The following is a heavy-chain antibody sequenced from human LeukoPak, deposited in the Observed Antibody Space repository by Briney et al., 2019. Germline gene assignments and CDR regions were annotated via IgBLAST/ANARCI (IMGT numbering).Heavy chain of an antibody. J-gene: IGHJ6*03. V-gene: IGHV3-21*01. CDR2: ISNSSRYI. Sequence: GGALTLSCAASGFTFSSHSMNWVRQAPAKGLEWVSSISNSSRYIYYADSVKGRLTISRDNAKNSLYLQMNSLRAEDTAVYYCARDSSSYYYYMDVWGKGTTVTVSS. CDR1: GFTFSSHS. CDR3: ARDSSSYYYYMDV.